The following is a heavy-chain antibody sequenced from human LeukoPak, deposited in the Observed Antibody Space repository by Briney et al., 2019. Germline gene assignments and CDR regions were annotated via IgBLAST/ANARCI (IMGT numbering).Heavy chain of an antibody. Sequence: GSLRLSCVASGFTFSSYSMNWVRQAPGKGLEWIGEINHSRSTNYNPSLKSRVTISVDTSKNQFSLKLSSVTAADTAVYYCARGGGCSSTSCYPSWGQGTLVTVSS. CDR3: ARGGGCSSTSCYPS. V-gene: IGHV4-34*01. J-gene: IGHJ4*02. D-gene: IGHD2-2*01. CDR1: GFTFSSYS. CDR2: INHSRST.